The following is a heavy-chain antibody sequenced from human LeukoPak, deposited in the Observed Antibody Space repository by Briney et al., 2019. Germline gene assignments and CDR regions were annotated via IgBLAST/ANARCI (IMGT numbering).Heavy chain of an antibody. J-gene: IGHJ4*02. V-gene: IGHV1-69*06. Sequence: SVKVSCKASGGTFSSYASSWVRQAPGQGREWMGRIIPIFGTANYAQKFQGRVTLTADKSTRTAYIEPSSLRYEDTDVYYCPVPDSRRARDNSFDYWGQGPLVTVSS. CDR3: PVPDSRRARDNSFDY. CDR2: IIPIFGTA. D-gene: IGHD3-22*01. CDR1: GGTFSSYA.